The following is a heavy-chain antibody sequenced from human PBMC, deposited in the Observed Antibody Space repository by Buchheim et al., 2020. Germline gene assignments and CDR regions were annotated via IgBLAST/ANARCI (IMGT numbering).Heavy chain of an antibody. CDR1: GFTFSNYW. Sequence: VQLVESGGGVVQPGGSLRLSCAASGFTFSNYWMHWVRQAPGKGLVWVSRINSDGSNTYYADSVKGRFTISRDNAKNALYLQMSSLRAEDTAVYYCARAASIRGYSYGYLDYWGQGTL. D-gene: IGHD5-18*01. CDR2: INSDGSNT. J-gene: IGHJ4*02. V-gene: IGHV3-74*02. CDR3: ARAASIRGYSYGYLDY.